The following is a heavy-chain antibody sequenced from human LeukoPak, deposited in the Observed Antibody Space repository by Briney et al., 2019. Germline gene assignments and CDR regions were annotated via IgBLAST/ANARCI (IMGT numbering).Heavy chain of an antibody. V-gene: IGHV1-46*01. D-gene: IGHD4-17*01. CDR2: INPSGGST. Sequence: ASVKVSCKASGYSFTGYYMHWVRQAPGQGLEWMGIINPSGGSTSYAQKFQGRVTMTRDMSTSTVYMELSSLRSEDTAVYYCARDLSPTVTTSYYYYYMDVWGKGTTVTVSS. J-gene: IGHJ6*03. CDR3: ARDLSPTVTTSYYYYYMDV. CDR1: GYSFTGYY.